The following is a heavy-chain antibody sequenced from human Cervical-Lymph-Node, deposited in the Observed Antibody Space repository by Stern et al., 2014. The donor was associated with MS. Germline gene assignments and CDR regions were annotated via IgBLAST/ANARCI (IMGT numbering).Heavy chain of an antibody. V-gene: IGHV1-69*01. D-gene: IGHD1-26*01. J-gene: IGHJ6*02. CDR3: ARGELKEGLVRGMDV. CDR2: IIPIFGTE. Sequence: VQLVESGAEVKKPGSSVKVSCKASGGTFSSYAISWVRQAPGQGLEWMGGIIPIFGTENYAQKFKGRVTITADESTSTAHMTLRSLRSEDTAVYYCARGELKEGLVRGMDVWGQGTTVTVSS. CDR1: GGTFSSYA.